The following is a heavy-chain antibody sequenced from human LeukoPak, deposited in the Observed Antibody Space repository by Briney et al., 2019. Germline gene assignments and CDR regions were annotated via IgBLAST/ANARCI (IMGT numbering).Heavy chain of an antibody. Sequence: SETLSFTCAVYGGSFSGYYWSWIRQPPGKGLEWIGEINHSGSTNYNPSLKSRVTISVDTSKNQFSLKLSSVTAADTAVYYCARIELGDDAFDIWGQGTMVTVSS. V-gene: IGHV4-34*01. CDR1: GGSFSGYY. CDR2: INHSGST. D-gene: IGHD3-10*01. CDR3: ARIELGDDAFDI. J-gene: IGHJ3*02.